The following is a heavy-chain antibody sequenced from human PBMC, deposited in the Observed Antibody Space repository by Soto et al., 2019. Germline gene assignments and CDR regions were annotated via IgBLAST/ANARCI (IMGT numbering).Heavy chain of an antibody. Sequence: WVLRLSCAASGFTFSSYAMHWVRQAPGKGLEWVAVISYDGSNKYYADSVKGRFTISRDNSKNTLYLQMNSLRAEDTAVYYCAREGAYCGGDCSIDYWGQGTLVTVSS. J-gene: IGHJ4*02. CDR2: ISYDGSNK. CDR1: GFTFSSYA. V-gene: IGHV3-30-3*01. CDR3: AREGAYCGGDCSIDY. D-gene: IGHD2-21*02.